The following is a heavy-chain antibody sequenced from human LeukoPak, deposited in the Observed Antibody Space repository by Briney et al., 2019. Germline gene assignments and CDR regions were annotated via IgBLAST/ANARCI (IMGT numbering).Heavy chain of an antibody. CDR2: ISTTSNTI. Sequence: PGGSLRLSCAASGFTFSSYSMHWVRQAPGKGLEWVSGISTTSNTIYYADSVKGRFTISRDNAKNSLYLQMSGLGDEDTAVYFCARARYSSSWYLNYWGQGTLVTVSS. CDR1: GFTFSSYS. V-gene: IGHV3-48*02. J-gene: IGHJ4*02. CDR3: ARARYSSSWYLNY. D-gene: IGHD6-13*01.